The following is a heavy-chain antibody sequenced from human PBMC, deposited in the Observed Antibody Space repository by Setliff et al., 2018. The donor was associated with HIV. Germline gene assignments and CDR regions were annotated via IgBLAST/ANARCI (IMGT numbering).Heavy chain of an antibody. V-gene: IGHV3-30*02. CDR1: GFIFRQYG. D-gene: IGHD6-19*01. J-gene: IGHJ4*02. Sequence: LGESLKISCTVSGFIFRQYGMHWVRQVPGKGLDWVAFIGHDGNKKYYADFVKGRFTISRDNSKNTLYLQTSSLKTEDTAMYFCAKTNGWFLIDYWGQGTLVTVSS. CDR3: AKTNGWFLIDY. CDR2: IGHDGNKK.